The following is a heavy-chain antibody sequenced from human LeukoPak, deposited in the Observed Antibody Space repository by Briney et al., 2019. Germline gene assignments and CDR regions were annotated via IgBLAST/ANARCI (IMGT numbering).Heavy chain of an antibody. Sequence: SETLSLTCTVSGGSISSLYCNWIRQPPGKGPEWIGYIHSSGSMSSNPSLKSRVAMSIDTSKKQVSLRLNSVTPTDTAVYYCARLLSGTANAFDIWGQGTLVTVSS. J-gene: IGHJ3*02. CDR2: IHSSGSM. CDR1: GGSISSLY. D-gene: IGHD3-3*01. CDR3: ARLLSGTANAFDI. V-gene: IGHV4-4*09.